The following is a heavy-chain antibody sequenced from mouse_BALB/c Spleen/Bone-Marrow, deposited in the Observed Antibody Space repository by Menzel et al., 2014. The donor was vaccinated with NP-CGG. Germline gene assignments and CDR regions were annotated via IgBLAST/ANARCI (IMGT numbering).Heavy chain of an antibody. D-gene: IGHD1-1*01. CDR2: IWAGGST. CDR3: ARDSYYEGAMDY. Sequence: VKLMESGPGLVAPPQSLSITCTVSGFSLTSYGVHWVRQPPGKVLEWLGVIWAGGSTNYNSALMSRLSISKDNSKSXVFLKMNSLQTDDTAMYYCARDSYYEGAMDYWGQGTSVTVSS. J-gene: IGHJ4*01. V-gene: IGHV2-9*02. CDR1: GFSLTSYG.